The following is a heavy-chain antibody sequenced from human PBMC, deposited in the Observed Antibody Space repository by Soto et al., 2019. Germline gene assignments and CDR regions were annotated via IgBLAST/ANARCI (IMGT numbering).Heavy chain of an antibody. CDR2: IYYSGTT. CDR1: GYSISSSNW. V-gene: IGHV4-28*01. Sequence: PSETLSLTCAVSGYSISSSNWWGWIRQPPGKGLEWIGYIYYSGTTYYNPSLKSRVTMSVDTSKNQFSLKLTSVTAADTAVYYCARLGGYYQAFDSWGQGTLVTVSS. D-gene: IGHD3-22*01. J-gene: IGHJ4*02. CDR3: ARLGGYYQAFDS.